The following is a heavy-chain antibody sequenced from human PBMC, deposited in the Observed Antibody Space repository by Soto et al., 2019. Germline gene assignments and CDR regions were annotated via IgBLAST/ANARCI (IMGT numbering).Heavy chain of an antibody. Sequence: SETLSLTCTVSCGSISSYYWSWIRQPPGKGLEWIGYIYYSGSTNYNPSLKSRVTISVDTSKNQFSLKLSSVTAADTAVYYCATNNDSSGYDYWGQGTLVTVSS. CDR1: CGSISSYY. CDR3: ATNNDSSGYDY. CDR2: IYYSGST. D-gene: IGHD3-22*01. J-gene: IGHJ4*02. V-gene: IGHV4-59*01.